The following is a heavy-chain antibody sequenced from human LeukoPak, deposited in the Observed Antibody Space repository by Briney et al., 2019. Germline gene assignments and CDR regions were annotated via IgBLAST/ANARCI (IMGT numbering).Heavy chain of an antibody. CDR2: ISSSSTI. CDR1: GFTFSSYS. CDR3: ARGALDFDY. V-gene: IGHV3-48*01. Sequence: GGSLRLSCAASGFTFSSYSMNWVRQAPGKGLEWVSYISSSSTIYYADSVKGRFTISRDNAKNSLYLHMNSLKGEDTAVYYCARGALDFDYWGQGTLVTVSS. J-gene: IGHJ4*02.